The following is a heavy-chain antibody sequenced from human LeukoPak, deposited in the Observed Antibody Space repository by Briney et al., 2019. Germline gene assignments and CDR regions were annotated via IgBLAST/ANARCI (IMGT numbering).Heavy chain of an antibody. CDR3: ASQANYYDSSGYYFDAFDI. CDR2: IYSGGST. J-gene: IGHJ3*02. Sequence: GGSLRLSCAASGFTVSSNYMSWVRQAPGKGLEWVSVIYSGGSTYYADSVKGRFTISRDNSKNTLYLQMNSLRAEDTAVYYCASQANYYDSSGYYFDAFDIWGQGTMVTVSS. CDR1: GFTVSSNY. V-gene: IGHV3-66*04. D-gene: IGHD3-22*01.